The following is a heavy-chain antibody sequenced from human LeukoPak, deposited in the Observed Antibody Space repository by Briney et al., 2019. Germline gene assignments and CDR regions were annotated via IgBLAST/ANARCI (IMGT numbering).Heavy chain of an antibody. Sequence: GGSLRLSCADSGFTLSSDWMSWVRQAPGKGLEWVADINEDGGDTYYVDSVKGRFTISRDNAKNTLYLQMNSLRAEDTAVYYCARNVLVVGGTRWFDPWGQGTLVTVSP. CDR2: INEDGGDT. V-gene: IGHV3-7*01. D-gene: IGHD2-15*01. J-gene: IGHJ5*02. CDR1: GFTLSSDW. CDR3: ARNVLVVGGTRWFDP.